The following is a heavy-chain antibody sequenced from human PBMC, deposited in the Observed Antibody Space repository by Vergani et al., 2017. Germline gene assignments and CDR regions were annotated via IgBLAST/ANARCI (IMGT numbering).Heavy chain of an antibody. V-gene: IGHV4-59*01. CDR2: IYYSGST. Sequence: QVQLQESGPGLVKPSETLSLTCTVSGGSISSYYWSWIRQPPGKGLEWIGYIYYSGSTNYNPSLKSRVTISVDTSKNQFSLKLSSVTAADTAVYYCARTAFYCSSTSCYGNYYYYYMDVWGKGTTVTVSS. CDR3: ARTAFYCSSTSCYGNYYYYYMDV. D-gene: IGHD2-2*01. J-gene: IGHJ6*03. CDR1: GGSISSYY.